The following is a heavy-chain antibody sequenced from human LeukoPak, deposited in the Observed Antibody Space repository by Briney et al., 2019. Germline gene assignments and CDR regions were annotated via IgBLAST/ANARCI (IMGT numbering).Heavy chain of an antibody. Sequence: GASVKVSCKASGYTFTSYGISWVRQAPGQGLEWMGWISAYNGNTNYAQKLQGRVTMTTDTSTSTAYMELRSLRSDDTAVYYCARVHYGDYVGTYYYYYMDVWGKGTTVTVSS. J-gene: IGHJ6*03. CDR2: ISAYNGNT. D-gene: IGHD4-17*01. CDR1: GYTFTSYG. V-gene: IGHV1-18*01. CDR3: ARVHYGDYVGTYYYYYMDV.